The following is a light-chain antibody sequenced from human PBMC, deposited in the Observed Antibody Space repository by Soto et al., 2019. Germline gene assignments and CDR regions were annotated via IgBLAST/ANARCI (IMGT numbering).Light chain of an antibody. CDR2: GAS. CDR1: QRVSTSY. V-gene: IGKV3-20*01. Sequence: ESMLTQSPGTLSLSPGERATLSCRASQRVSTSYLAWYQQKPGKAPRLPIYGASIRATGIPDRFSGSGSGTDFTLTISRLEPEDFAVYYCHQFGSSPPAFTFGQGTKLEI. J-gene: IGKJ2*01. CDR3: HQFGSSPPAFT.